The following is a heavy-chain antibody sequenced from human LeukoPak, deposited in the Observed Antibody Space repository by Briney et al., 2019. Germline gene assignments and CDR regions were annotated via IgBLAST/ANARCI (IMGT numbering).Heavy chain of an antibody. CDR2: INPNSGGT. D-gene: IGHD5-18*01. CDR3: ARALDTASWFDP. J-gene: IGHJ5*02. CDR1: GYTFTAFY. Sequence: ASVKVSCKASGYTFTAFYMNWVRQAPGQGLEWMGWINPNSGGTNYAQKFQGWVTMTRDTSISTAYMELSRLRSDDTAVYYCARALDTASWFDPWGQGTLVTVSS. V-gene: IGHV1-2*04.